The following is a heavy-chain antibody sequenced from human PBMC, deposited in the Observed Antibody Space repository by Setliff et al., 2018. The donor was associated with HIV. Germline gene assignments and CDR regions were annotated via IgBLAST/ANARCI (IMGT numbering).Heavy chain of an antibody. D-gene: IGHD2-15*01. CDR3: AKGRVYGGNGHYGMDV. CDR1: GFSFDDYA. Sequence: GESLKISCAASGFSFDDYAMYWVRQAPGKGLEWVSLISWDGGSTYYADSVKGRFTTSRDNSKNSLYLQMNSLRPEDTALYYCAKGRVYGGNGHYGMDVWGQGTTVTVSS. V-gene: IGHV3-43D*04. J-gene: IGHJ6*02. CDR2: ISWDGGST.